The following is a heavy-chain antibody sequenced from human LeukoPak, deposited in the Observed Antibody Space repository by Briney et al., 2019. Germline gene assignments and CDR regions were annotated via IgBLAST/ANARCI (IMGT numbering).Heavy chain of an antibody. V-gene: IGHV3-64D*09. CDR1: GFPLSSCP. D-gene: IGHD4-23*01. CDR2: ISSNGGST. J-gene: IGHJ4*02. CDR3: VKVNSDY. Sequence: GGSWTLPCTASGFPLSSCPVHWVRQAPGKGLEYVSAISSNGGSTYYADSVKGRFTISRDNSKNTLYLQMSSLRAEDTAVYYCVKVNSDYWGQGTLVTVSS.